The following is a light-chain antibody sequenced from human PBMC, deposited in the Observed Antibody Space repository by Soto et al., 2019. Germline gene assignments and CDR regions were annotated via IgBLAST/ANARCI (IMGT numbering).Light chain of an antibody. CDR1: QSVSSSY. CDR3: QQYGSSLST. J-gene: IGKJ3*01. CDR2: GAS. Sequence: EIVLTQSPGTLSLSPGERATLSCRASQSVSSSYLAWYQQKPGQAPRLLIYGASSRATGIPDRFRCSGSGTDFTLTISRLEPEDFAVYYCQQYGSSLSTFGPGTKVDIK. V-gene: IGKV3-20*01.